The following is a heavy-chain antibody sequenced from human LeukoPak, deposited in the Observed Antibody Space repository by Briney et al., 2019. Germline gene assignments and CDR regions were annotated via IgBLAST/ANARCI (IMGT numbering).Heavy chain of an antibody. J-gene: IGHJ4*02. CDR3: ARDEMETDY. CDR2: IYYSGST. Sequence: SETLSLTCTVSGGSISSSSYYWGWIRQPPGKGLEWIGSIYYSGSTYYNPSLKSRVTISVDTSKNQFSLKLSSVTAADTAVYYCARDEMETDYWGQGTLVTVSS. CDR1: GGSISSSSYY. V-gene: IGHV4-39*07. D-gene: IGHD5-24*01.